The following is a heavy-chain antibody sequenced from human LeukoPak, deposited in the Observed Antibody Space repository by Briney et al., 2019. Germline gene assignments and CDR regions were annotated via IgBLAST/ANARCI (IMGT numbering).Heavy chain of an antibody. D-gene: IGHD3-22*01. J-gene: IGHJ4*02. CDR2: ISSSSSTI. CDR1: GFTFSSYS. Sequence: GGSLRPSCAAPGFTFSSYSMNWVRQAPGKGLEWVSYISSSSSTIYYADSVKGRFTISRDNAKNSLYLQMNSLRAEDTAVYYCARDPDYYDSSGYYPAFDYWGQGTLVTVSS. CDR3: ARDPDYYDSSGYYPAFDY. V-gene: IGHV3-48*01.